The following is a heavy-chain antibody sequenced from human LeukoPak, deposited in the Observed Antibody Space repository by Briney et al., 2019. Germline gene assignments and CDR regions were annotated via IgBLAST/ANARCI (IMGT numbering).Heavy chain of an antibody. CDR2: ILSSGTTT. Sequence: GGSLRLSCAASGFPFSSYEMNWVRQAPGKGLEWVSFILSSGTTTYYADSVKGRFTISRDNAKNSLYLQMNSLRAEDTAVYYCARDTGPLRRSRSDYRGQGTLVTVSP. CDR3: ARDTGPLRRSRSDY. V-gene: IGHV3-48*03. CDR1: GFPFSSYE. D-gene: IGHD4-17*01. J-gene: IGHJ4*02.